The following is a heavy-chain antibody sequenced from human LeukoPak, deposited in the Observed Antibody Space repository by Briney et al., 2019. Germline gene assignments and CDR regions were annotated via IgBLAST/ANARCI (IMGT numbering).Heavy chain of an antibody. CDR2: ISAYNGNK. CDR1: GYTFTNSI. V-gene: IGHV1-18*04. Sequence: ASVKVSCKASGYTFTNSIITWVRQAPGQGLEWMGWISAYNGNKNHAQKFQGRVTMTTDTSTSTAYMELRSLRSDDTAVYYCARDYYYDSSGIWGQGTMVTVSS. J-gene: IGHJ3*02. CDR3: ARDYYYDSSGI. D-gene: IGHD3-22*01.